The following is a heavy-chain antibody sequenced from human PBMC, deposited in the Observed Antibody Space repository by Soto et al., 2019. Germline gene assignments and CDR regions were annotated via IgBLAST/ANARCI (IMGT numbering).Heavy chain of an antibody. CDR3: ASWDSSGYGLFDY. J-gene: IGHJ4*02. CDR1: GGTFSSYA. V-gene: IGHV1-69*13. D-gene: IGHD3-22*01. Sequence: GASVKVSCKASGGTFSSYAISWVRQAPGQGLEWMGGIIPIFGTANYAQKFQGRVTITADESTSTAYMELSSLRSEDTAVYYCASWDSSGYGLFDYWGQGTLVTASS. CDR2: IIPIFGTA.